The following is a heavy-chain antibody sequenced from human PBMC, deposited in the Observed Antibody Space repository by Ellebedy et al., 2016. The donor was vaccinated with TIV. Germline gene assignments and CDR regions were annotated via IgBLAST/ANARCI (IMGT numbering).Heavy chain of an antibody. Sequence: GESLKISCKGSGYSFTSYWIGWVRQMPGKGLEWMGIIYPGYSYTRYSPSFQGQVTHSAVKSISTAYLQWSSLKASDTAMYYCARALNTPTHGYGYWGQGTLVTVSS. CDR2: IYPGYSYT. CDR1: GYSFTSYW. D-gene: IGHD3-16*01. J-gene: IGHJ4*02. CDR3: ARALNTPTHGYGY. V-gene: IGHV5-51*01.